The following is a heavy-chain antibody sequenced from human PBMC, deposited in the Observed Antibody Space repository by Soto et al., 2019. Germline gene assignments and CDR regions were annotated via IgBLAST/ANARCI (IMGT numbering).Heavy chain of an antibody. CDR2: IKQDGSEK. J-gene: IGHJ4*02. CDR1: GFTFSSYW. D-gene: IGHD5-12*01. Sequence: GGSLRLSCAASGFTFSSYWMSWVRQAPGKGLEWVANIKQDGSEKYYVDSVKGRFTISRDNAKNSLYLQMNSLRAEDTAVYYCARAPYSGYDYYYFDYWGQGTLVTVSS. CDR3: ARAPYSGYDYYYFDY. V-gene: IGHV3-7*01.